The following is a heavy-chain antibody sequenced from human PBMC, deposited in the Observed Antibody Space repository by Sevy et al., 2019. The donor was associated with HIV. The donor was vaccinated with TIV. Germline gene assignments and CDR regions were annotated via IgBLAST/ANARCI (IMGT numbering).Heavy chain of an antibody. CDR1: GASISSSGYY. CDR3: AGPILTYRSGWSYYDH. J-gene: IGHJ4*02. CDR2: IRYSGST. V-gene: IGHV4-39*01. Sequence: SETLSLTCTVSGASISSSGYYWGWIRQPPGKGLEWIASIRYSGSTYYNPSLRSRVTISADASKNPFSLKLNSVTAADTAVYYCAGPILTYRSGWSYYDHWGQGTVVTVSS. D-gene: IGHD6-19*01.